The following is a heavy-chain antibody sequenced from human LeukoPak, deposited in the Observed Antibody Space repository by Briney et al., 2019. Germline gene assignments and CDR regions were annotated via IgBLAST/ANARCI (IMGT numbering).Heavy chain of an antibody. CDR1: GGSISSYY. CDR3: AGGNLRYFDWLSPNYGMDV. D-gene: IGHD3-9*01. J-gene: IGHJ6*02. V-gene: IGHV4-59*01. CDR2: IYYSGST. Sequence: SETLSLTCTVSGGSISSYYWSWIRQPPGKGLEWIGYIYYSGSTNYNPSPKSRVTISVDTSKNQFSLKLSSVTAADTAVYYCAGGNLRYFDWLSPNYGMDVWGQGTTVTVSS.